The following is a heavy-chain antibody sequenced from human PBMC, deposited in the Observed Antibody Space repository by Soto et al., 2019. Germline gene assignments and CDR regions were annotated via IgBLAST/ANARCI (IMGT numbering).Heavy chain of an antibody. V-gene: IGHV2-5*02. J-gene: IGHJ4*02. D-gene: IGHD3-22*01. CDR2: ISWDGDK. CDR1: GFSLSTSGVG. Sequence: SGPTLVKPTQTLTLTCTFSGFSLSTSGVGVGWIRQSPGKALEWLTLISWDGDKRYSPSLKSRLTITKDTSKNQVVLTMTNMDPVDTATYYCAHSGVYYALLRPPSYYFDYWGQGTLVTVSS. CDR3: AHSGVYYALLRPPSYYFDY.